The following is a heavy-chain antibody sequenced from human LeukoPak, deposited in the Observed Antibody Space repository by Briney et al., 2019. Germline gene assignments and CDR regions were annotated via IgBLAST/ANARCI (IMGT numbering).Heavy chain of an antibody. J-gene: IGHJ3*02. D-gene: IGHD6-13*01. Sequence: SKTLSLTCAVYGGSFSGYYWSWIRQPPGKGLEWIGEINHSASTNYNPSLKSRVTISVDTSKNQFSLKLSSVTAADTAVYYCARPRFHEYSSSWYDAFDIWGQGTMVTVSS. V-gene: IGHV4-34*01. CDR1: GGSFSGYY. CDR3: ARPRFHEYSSSWYDAFDI. CDR2: INHSAST.